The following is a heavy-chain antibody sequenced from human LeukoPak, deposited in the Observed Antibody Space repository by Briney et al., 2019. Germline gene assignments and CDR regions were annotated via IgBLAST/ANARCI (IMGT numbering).Heavy chain of an antibody. CDR2: ISYDGSNK. V-gene: IGHV3-30*03. J-gene: IGHJ6*02. Sequence: PGGSLRLSCAASGFTFSSYGMHWVRQAPGKGLEWVAVISYDGSNKYYADSVKGRFTISRDNSKNTLYLQMNSLRAEDTAVYYCARGLPLEDIVVVPAAQNYYYYYGMDVWGQGTTVTVSS. D-gene: IGHD2-2*01. CDR1: GFTFSSYG. CDR3: ARGLPLEDIVVVPAAQNYYYYYGMDV.